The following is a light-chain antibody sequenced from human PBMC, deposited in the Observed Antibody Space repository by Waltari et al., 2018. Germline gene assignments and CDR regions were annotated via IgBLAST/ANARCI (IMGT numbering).Light chain of an antibody. CDR2: DVN. Sequence: QSALTQPASVSGSPGQSITLSCTGTSSDVGDYNFVSWYQQHPGKAPKLMIYDVNTRPSGVSTRFSGSKSGNTASLTISGLQADDEADYYCSSYTSDNTVLFGGGTKLTVL. V-gene: IGLV2-14*03. CDR3: SSYTSDNTVL. CDR1: SSDVGDYNF. J-gene: IGLJ2*01.